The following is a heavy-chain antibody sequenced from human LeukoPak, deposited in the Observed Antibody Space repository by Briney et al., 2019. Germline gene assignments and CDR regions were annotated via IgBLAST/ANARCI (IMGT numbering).Heavy chain of an antibody. V-gene: IGHV3-23*01. Sequence: PGGSLRLPCAASGFTFSSYAMSWVRQAPGKGLEWVSAISGSGGSTYYADSVKGRFTISRDNSKNTLYLQMNSLRAEDTAVYYCAKEVTMIVVSPLDYWGQGTLVTVSS. D-gene: IGHD3-22*01. CDR3: AKEVTMIVVSPLDY. J-gene: IGHJ4*02. CDR1: GFTFSSYA. CDR2: ISGSGGST.